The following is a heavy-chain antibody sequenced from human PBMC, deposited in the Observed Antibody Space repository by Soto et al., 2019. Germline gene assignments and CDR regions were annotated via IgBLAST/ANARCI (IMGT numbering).Heavy chain of an antibody. J-gene: IGHJ6*02. Sequence: SVKVSCKASGGTFSSYAISWVRQAPGQGLEWMGGIIPIFGTANYAQKFQGRVTITADKSTSTAYMELSSLRSEDTAVYYCARGYDSSGFRVAPKIYYYYGIDVWGQGTTVTVSS. CDR1: GGTFSSYA. D-gene: IGHD3-22*01. CDR2: IIPIFGTA. CDR3: ARGYDSSGFRVAPKIYYYYGIDV. V-gene: IGHV1-69*06.